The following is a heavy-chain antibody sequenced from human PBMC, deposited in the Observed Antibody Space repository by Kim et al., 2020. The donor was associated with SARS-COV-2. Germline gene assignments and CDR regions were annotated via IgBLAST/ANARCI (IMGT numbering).Heavy chain of an antibody. CDR2: INHSGST. CDR1: GGSFSGYY. V-gene: IGHV4-34*01. D-gene: IGHD3-3*01. Sequence: SETLSLTCAVYGGSFSGYYWSWIRQPPGKGLEWIGEINHSGSTNYNPSLKSRVTISVDTSKNQFSLKLSSVTAADTAVYYCARGPLRMGLRFLEWSRSSAFDIWGQGTMVTVSS. CDR3: ARGPLRMGLRFLEWSRSSAFDI. J-gene: IGHJ3*02.